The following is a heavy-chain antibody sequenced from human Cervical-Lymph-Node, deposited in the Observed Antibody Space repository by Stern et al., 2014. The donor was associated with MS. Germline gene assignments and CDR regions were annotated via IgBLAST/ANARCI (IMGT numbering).Heavy chain of an antibody. Sequence: EVQLVESGGGLVQPGGTLRLSCVASGFTFSNYWMHWVRQAPGQGLVWVARITREGRATNHADSVKGRFSISRDNAKNTLYLEMNSLRAEDTAVYYCTKDTFGPEDYWGQGVSVTVSS. CDR3: TKDTFGPEDY. CDR2: ITREGRAT. V-gene: IGHV3-74*02. J-gene: IGHJ4*02. CDR1: GFTFSNYW. D-gene: IGHD3-16*01.